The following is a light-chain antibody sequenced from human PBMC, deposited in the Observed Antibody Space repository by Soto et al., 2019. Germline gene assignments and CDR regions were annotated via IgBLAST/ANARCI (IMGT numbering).Light chain of an antibody. J-gene: IGKJ2*02. V-gene: IGKV2-28*01. CDR3: MQALQTPRT. Sequence: DIVMTQSPLSLPVIPGEPASISCRSSRTLLHSNGNTYLDWYLQRPGQSPQLLVYLGSTRASGVPDRFSGSGSGTDFTLRISRVEADDVGVYYCMQALQTPRTFGQGTQLEIK. CDR1: RTLLHSNGNTY. CDR2: LGS.